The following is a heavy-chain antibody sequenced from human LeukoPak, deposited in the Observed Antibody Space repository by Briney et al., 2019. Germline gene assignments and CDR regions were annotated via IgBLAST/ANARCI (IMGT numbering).Heavy chain of an antibody. D-gene: IGHD6-13*01. CDR1: GFTFGLYS. J-gene: IGHJ5*02. Sequence: GGSLRLSCAASGFTFGLYSMTWVRQAPGKGLEWVSLIDSNSNFMNYADSVKGRFTISRDNAKNSLYLQMNSRRAEDMALYYCAKDMGQQLAWGWFDPWGQGTLVTVSS. V-gene: IGHV3-21*04. CDR3: AKDMGQQLAWGWFDP. CDR2: IDSNSNFM.